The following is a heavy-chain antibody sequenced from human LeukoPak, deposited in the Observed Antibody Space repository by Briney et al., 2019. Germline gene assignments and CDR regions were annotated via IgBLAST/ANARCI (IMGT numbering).Heavy chain of an antibody. V-gene: IGHV4-34*01. Sequence: SETLSLTCALYGGSFSGYYWSWIRQPPGKGLEWIGEINHSGSTNYNPSLKSRVTISVDTSKNQFSLKLSSVTAADTAVYYCARSASYVPAATYWGQGTLVTVSS. CDR2: INHSGST. CDR3: ARSASYVPAATY. D-gene: IGHD2-2*01. CDR1: GGSFSGYY. J-gene: IGHJ4*02.